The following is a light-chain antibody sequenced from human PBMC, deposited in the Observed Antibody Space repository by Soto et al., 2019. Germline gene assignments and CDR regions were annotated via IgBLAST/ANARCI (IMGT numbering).Light chain of an antibody. J-gene: IGLJ2*01. V-gene: IGLV2-14*01. Sequence: QSALTQPASVSGSPGQSITISCTGTSSDVGGYSYVSWYQQHPGKAPKLMIYDVSYRPSGVSNRFSGSKSGNTASLTISGLQAEDEADYYCSSYTSINTLVFGGGTKVTVL. CDR1: SSDVGGYSY. CDR2: DVS. CDR3: SSYTSINTLV.